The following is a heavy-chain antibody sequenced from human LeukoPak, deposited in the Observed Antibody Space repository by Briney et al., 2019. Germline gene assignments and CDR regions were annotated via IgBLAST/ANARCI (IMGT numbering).Heavy chain of an antibody. CDR1: GYTFTSYG. CDR2: ISAYNGNT. CDR3: ARESYVYSRSPDDAFDI. Sequence: GASVKVSCKASGYTFTSYGISWVRQAPGQGLEWMGWISAYNGNTNYAQKVQGRVTMTTDTSTSTAYMELRSLRSDDTAMYYCARESYVYSRSPDDAFDIWGRGTLVTVSS. D-gene: IGHD6-6*01. V-gene: IGHV1-18*01. J-gene: IGHJ3*02.